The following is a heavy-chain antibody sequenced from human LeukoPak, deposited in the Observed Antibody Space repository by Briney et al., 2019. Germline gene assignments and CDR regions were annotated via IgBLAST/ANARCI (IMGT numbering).Heavy chain of an antibody. Sequence: SETLSLTCTVSGGSISSHYWSWIRQPPGKGLEWIGYIYYSGSTNYNPSLKSRVTISVDTSKNQFSLKLSSVTAADTAVYYCARRYSSGWYDYYYYYMDVWGKGTTVTVSS. D-gene: IGHD6-19*01. CDR3: ARRYSSGWYDYYYYYMDV. J-gene: IGHJ6*03. CDR1: GGSISSHY. CDR2: IYYSGST. V-gene: IGHV4-59*11.